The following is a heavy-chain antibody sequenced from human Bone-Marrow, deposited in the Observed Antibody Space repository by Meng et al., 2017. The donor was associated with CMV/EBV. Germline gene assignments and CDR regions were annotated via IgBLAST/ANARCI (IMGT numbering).Heavy chain of an antibody. Sequence: AAYGFSFGSYAMHWVRQAPGKGLEWVAVISYDGSNKYYADSVKGRFTISRDNSKNTLYLQMNSLRAEDTAVYYCARGRYDFWSGYYFLGGMDVCGQGTTVTASS. J-gene: IGHJ6*02. CDR3: ARGRYDFWSGYYFLGGMDV. D-gene: IGHD3-3*01. CDR2: ISYDGSNK. V-gene: IGHV3-30*04. CDR1: GFSFGSYA.